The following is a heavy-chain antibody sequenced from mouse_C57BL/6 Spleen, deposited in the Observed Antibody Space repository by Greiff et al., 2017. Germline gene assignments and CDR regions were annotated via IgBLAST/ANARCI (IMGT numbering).Heavy chain of an antibody. V-gene: IGHV14-2*01. CDR1: GFNIKDYY. Sequence: EVQLQQSGAELVKPGASVKFSCTASGFNIKDYYMPWVKQRTEQGLEWIGRIVPEDGETKYATKFQGKATSTAATSSNTASQQLSSLITEVTAVYYCVRDGRRTYLDYGGQGTTLTVSS. CDR3: VRDGRRTYLDY. J-gene: IGHJ2*01. D-gene: IGHD1-1*02. CDR2: IVPEDGET.